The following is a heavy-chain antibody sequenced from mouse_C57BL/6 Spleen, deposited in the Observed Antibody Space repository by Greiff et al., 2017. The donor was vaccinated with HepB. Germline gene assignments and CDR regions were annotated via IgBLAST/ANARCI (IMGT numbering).Heavy chain of an antibody. V-gene: IGHV1-26*01. CDR1: GYTFTDYY. J-gene: IGHJ2*01. Sequence: EVQLQQSGPELVKPGASVKISCKASGYTFTDYYMNWVKQSHGKSLEWIGDINPNNGGTSYNQKFKGKATLTVDKSSSTAYMELRSLTSEDSAVYYRARSDYYGSSYVYWGQGTTLTVSS. CDR3: ARSDYYGSSYVY. CDR2: INPNNGGT. D-gene: IGHD1-1*01.